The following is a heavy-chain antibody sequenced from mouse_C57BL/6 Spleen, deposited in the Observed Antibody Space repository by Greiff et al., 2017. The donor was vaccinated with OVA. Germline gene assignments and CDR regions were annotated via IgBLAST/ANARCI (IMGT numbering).Heavy chain of an antibody. CDR3: ARSYYYGSSFAY. CDR2: IDPSDSYT. CDR1: GYTFTSYW. J-gene: IGHJ3*01. D-gene: IGHD1-1*01. V-gene: IGHV1-69*01. Sequence: SCKASGYTFTSYWMHWVKQRPGQGLEWIGEIDPSDSYTNYNQKFKGKSTLTVDKSSSTAYMQLSSLTSEDSAVYYCARSYYYGSSFAYWGQGTLVTVSA.